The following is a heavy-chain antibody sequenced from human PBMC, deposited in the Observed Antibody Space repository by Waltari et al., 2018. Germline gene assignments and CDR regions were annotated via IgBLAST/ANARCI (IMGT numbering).Heavy chain of an antibody. CDR3: AKADSSGWYRGWFDP. Sequence: EVQLVESGGGLVQPGRSLRLSCAASGFTFDDYAMHWVRQAPGKGLEGVSGISWNSGSIGYADSVKGRFTISRDNAKNSLYLQMNSLRAEDMALYYCAKADSSGWYRGWFDPWGQGTLVTVSS. J-gene: IGHJ5*02. CDR1: GFTFDDYA. D-gene: IGHD6-19*01. CDR2: ISWNSGSI. V-gene: IGHV3-9*03.